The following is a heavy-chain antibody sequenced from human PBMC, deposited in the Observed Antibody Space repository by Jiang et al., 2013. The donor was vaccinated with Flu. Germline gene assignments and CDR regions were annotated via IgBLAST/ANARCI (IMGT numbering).Heavy chain of an antibody. CDR3: ARSIVGATDFDY. V-gene: IGHV6-1*01. CDR1: NSAA. J-gene: IGHJ4*02. CDR2: TYYRSKWYN. D-gene: IGHD1-26*01. Sequence: NSAAWNWIRQSPSRGLEWLGRTYYRSKWYNDYAVSVKSRITINPDTSKNQFSLQLNSVTPEDTAVYYCARSIVGATDFDYWGQGTLVTVSS.